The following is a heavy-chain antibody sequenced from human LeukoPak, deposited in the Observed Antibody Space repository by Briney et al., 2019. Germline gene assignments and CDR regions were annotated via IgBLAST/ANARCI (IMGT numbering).Heavy chain of an antibody. D-gene: IGHD2-2*01. CDR3: ARGSTTWDWFDP. CDR2: MYNSGST. J-gene: IGHJ5*02. Sequence: SETLSLTCTVSGGSISSYYWSWIRQPPGKGLEWIGYMYNSGSTNYNPSLKSRVTMSVDTSKNQFSLKLSSVTAADTAVYYCARGSTTWDWFDPWGQGTLVTVSS. CDR1: GGSISSYY. V-gene: IGHV4-59*12.